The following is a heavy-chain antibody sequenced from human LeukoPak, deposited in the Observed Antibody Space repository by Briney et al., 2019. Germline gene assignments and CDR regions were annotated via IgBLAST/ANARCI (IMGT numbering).Heavy chain of an antibody. D-gene: IGHD4-17*01. CDR1: GFTFSSYA. Sequence: PGGSLRLPCAASGFTFSSYAMSWVRQAPGKGLEWVSAISGSGGSTYYADSVKGRFTISRDNSKNTLYLQMNSLRAEDTAVYYCAKSLPWGGGDYVPFDYWGQGTLVTVSS. V-gene: IGHV3-23*01. CDR3: AKSLPWGGGDYVPFDY. J-gene: IGHJ4*02. CDR2: ISGSGGST.